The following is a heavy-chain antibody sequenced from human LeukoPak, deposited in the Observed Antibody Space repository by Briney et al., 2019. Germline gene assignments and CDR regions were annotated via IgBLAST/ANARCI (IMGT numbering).Heavy chain of an antibody. D-gene: IGHD1-26*01. CDR2: ISYDGSNK. V-gene: IGHV3-30*04. J-gene: IGHJ5*02. CDR1: AFTFSSYA. Sequence: GGSLRLSCAASAFTFSSYAMHWVRQAPGNGLEGGAVISYDGSNKYYADSVKGRFTIPRDNSKNTLYLQMNSLRAEDTAVYYCAREGGTVATGSWLDRWGQATLVTVSS. CDR3: AREGGTVATGSWLDR.